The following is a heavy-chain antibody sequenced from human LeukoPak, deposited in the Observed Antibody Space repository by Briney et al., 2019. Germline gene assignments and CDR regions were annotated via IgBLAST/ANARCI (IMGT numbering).Heavy chain of an antibody. CDR3: ARWLRHFDY. CDR1: GGTFSSYA. J-gene: IGHJ4*02. V-gene: IGHV1-46*01. D-gene: IGHD5-12*01. Sequence: GASVKVSCKASGGTFSSYAISWVRQAPGQGLEWMGIINPSGGSTSYAQKFQGRVTMTRDTSTSTIYMELSSLRSEDTAVYYCARWLRHFDYWGQGTLVTVSS. CDR2: INPSGGST.